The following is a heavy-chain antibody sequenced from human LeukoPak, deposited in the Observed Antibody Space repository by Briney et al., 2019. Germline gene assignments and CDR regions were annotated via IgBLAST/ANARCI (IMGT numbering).Heavy chain of an antibody. CDR3: ARDQSDTAMATLDY. D-gene: IGHD5-18*01. CDR2: IYTSGST. Sequence: SETLSLTCTVSGGSISGYYWSWIRQPAGKGLEWIGRIYTSGSTNYNPSLKSRVTMSVDTSKNQFSLKLSSVTAADTAVYYCARDQSDTAMATLDYWGQGTLVTVSS. J-gene: IGHJ4*02. CDR1: GGSISGYY. V-gene: IGHV4-4*07.